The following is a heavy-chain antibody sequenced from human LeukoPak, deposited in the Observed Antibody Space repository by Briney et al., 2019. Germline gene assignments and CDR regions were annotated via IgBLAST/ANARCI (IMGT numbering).Heavy chain of an antibody. CDR3: ARAGYCRGGTCYSNYFDF. J-gene: IGHJ4*02. CDR2: IKQDGNEK. CDR1: GFTFSSYW. V-gene: IGHV3-7*01. D-gene: IGHD2-15*01. Sequence: GGSLRLSCAASGFTFSSYWMSWVRQAPGKGLEWVANIKQDGNEKYFVDSVKGRFSISRDNAKNSLYLQMGSLRAEDTAVYYCARAGYCRGGTCYSNYFDFWGQGTLVTVSS.